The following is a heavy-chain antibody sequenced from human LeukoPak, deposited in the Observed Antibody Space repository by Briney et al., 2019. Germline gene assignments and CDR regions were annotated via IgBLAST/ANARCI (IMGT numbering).Heavy chain of an antibody. CDR3: ARGGCSSTSCYYMDV. CDR2: ISAGSTTI. Sequence: GGSLRLSCAASGFTFGSHSMTWVRQAPGKGLEWVSYISAGSTTIYYTDSVKGRFTISRDNAKNSLFLQMNCLRAEDTAVYYCARGGCSSTSCYYMDVWGEGTTVTVSS. V-gene: IGHV3-48*01. J-gene: IGHJ6*03. D-gene: IGHD2-2*01. CDR1: GFTFGSHS.